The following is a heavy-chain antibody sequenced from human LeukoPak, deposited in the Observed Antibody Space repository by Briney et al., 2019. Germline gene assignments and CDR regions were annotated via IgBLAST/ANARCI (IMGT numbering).Heavy chain of an antibody. CDR1: GGSISSYY. CDR3: ARTVPSALDLDY. Sequence: PSETLSLTCTVSGGSISSYYWSWIRQPPGKGLEWIGYIYYSGSTNYNPSLNSRVTISVDTSKNQFSLKLSSVTAADTAVYYCARTVPSALDLDYWGQGTLVTVSS. J-gene: IGHJ4*02. V-gene: IGHV4-59*01. D-gene: IGHD1-1*01. CDR2: IYYSGST.